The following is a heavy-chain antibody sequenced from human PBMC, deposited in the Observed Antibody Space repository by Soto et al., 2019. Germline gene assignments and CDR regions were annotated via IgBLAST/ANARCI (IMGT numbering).Heavy chain of an antibody. J-gene: IGHJ4*02. CDR1: GFTFSSYA. Sequence: GGSLRLSCAASGFTFSSYAMHWVRQAPGKGLEWVAVISYDGSNKYYADFVKGRFTISRDNSKNTLYLQMNSLRAEDTAVYYCARAVYCSGGSCYPYYFDYWGQGTLVTVSS. CDR2: ISYDGSNK. CDR3: ARAVYCSGGSCYPYYFDY. D-gene: IGHD2-15*01. V-gene: IGHV3-30-3*01.